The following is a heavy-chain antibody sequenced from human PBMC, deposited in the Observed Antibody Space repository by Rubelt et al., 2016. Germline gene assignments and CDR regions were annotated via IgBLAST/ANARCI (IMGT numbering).Heavy chain of an antibody. V-gene: IGHV4-59*08. CDR3: AKHSYWYFDL. CDR2: IYYSGTT. Sequence: QVQLQESGPGLVKPSETLSLICTVSGGSISSSYWRWIRQPPGKGLEGIGYIYYSGTTNYNPSFRSQVTISVDTSKNQFSLKLGSVTAADTAVYYCAKHSYWYFDLWGRGTLVTVSS. J-gene: IGHJ2*01. CDR1: GGSISSSY.